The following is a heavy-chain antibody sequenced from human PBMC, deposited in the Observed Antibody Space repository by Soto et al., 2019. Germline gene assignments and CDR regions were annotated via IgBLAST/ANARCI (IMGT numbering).Heavy chain of an antibody. V-gene: IGHV4-59*08. CDR1: GGSISSYY. Sequence: QVQLQESGPGLVKPSETLSLTCTVSGGSISSYYWSWILQPPGKGLEWIGYIYYSGSTNYNPSLKSRVTISVDTSKNQFSLKLSSVTAADTAVYYCARRVGAVAGTDAFDIWGQGTMVTVSS. CDR3: ARRVGAVAGTDAFDI. D-gene: IGHD6-19*01. J-gene: IGHJ3*02. CDR2: IYYSGST.